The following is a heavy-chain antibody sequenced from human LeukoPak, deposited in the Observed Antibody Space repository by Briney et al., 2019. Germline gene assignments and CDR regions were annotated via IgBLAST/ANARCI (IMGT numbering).Heavy chain of an antibody. V-gene: IGHV3-23*01. Sequence: GGSLRLSRAASGFTFSSYAMSWVRQAPGKGLEWVSAISGSGGSTYYADSVKGRFTISRDNSKNTLYLQMNSLRAEDTAVYYCANLLGTVTTRDYWGQGTLVTVSS. CDR2: ISGSGGST. CDR1: GFTFSSYA. D-gene: IGHD4-17*01. CDR3: ANLLGTVTTRDY. J-gene: IGHJ4*02.